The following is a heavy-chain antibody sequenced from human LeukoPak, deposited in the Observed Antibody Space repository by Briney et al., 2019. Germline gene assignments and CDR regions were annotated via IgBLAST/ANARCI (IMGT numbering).Heavy chain of an antibody. CDR1: GGSISNSSYY. V-gene: IGHV4-39*01. Sequence: PSETLSLTCTVSGGSISNSSYYWGWIRQPPGKGLEWIGSIYYSGSTYYNPSLKSRVTISVDTSKNQFSLKLSSVTAADTAVYYCARQVSGYSYGYARYYYYMDVWGKGTTVTISS. CDR3: ARQVSGYSYGYARYYYYMDV. D-gene: IGHD5-18*01. CDR2: IYYSGST. J-gene: IGHJ6*03.